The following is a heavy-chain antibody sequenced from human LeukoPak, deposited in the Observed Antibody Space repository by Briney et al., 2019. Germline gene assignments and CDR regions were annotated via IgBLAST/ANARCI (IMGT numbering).Heavy chain of an antibody. CDR2: ISAYNGNT. CDR1: GYTFISYG. CDR3: ARAYIVVVPAAIYGMDV. J-gene: IGHJ6*02. D-gene: IGHD2-2*01. Sequence: ASVKVSCKASGYTFISYGISWVRQAPGQGLEWMGWISAYNGNTNYAQKLQGRVTMTTDTSTSTAYMELRSLRSDDTAVYYCARAYIVVVPAAIYGMDVWGQGTTVTVSS. V-gene: IGHV1-18*01.